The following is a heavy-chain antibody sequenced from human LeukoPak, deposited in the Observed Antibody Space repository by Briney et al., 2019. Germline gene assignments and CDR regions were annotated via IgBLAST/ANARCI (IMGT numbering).Heavy chain of an antibody. V-gene: IGHV4-38-2*02. J-gene: IGHJ4*02. CDR2: IYHSGST. D-gene: IGHD6-6*01. CDR1: GYSISSGYY. CDR3: ARLSSSPPYYFDY. Sequence: PSETLSLTCTVSGYSISSGYYWGWIRQPPGKGLEWIGSIYHSGSTYYNPSLKSRVTISVDTSKNQSSLKLSSVTAADTAVYYCARLSSSPPYYFDYWGQGSLVTVSS.